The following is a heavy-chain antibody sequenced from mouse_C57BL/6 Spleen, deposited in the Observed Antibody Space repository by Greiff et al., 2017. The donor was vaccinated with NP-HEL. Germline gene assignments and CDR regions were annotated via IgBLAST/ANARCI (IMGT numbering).Heavy chain of an antibody. J-gene: IGHJ1*03. CDR3: AKTSSNWYFDV. Sequence: VQLQQSGPGLVQPSQSLSITCTVSGFSLTSYGVHWVRQPPGKGLEWLGVIWRGGSTDYNAAFISRLSISKDNSTSQVFFKMNSLQADDTAIDYCAKTSSNWYFDVWGTGTTVTVSS. V-gene: IGHV2-4*01. CDR2: IWRGGST. D-gene: IGHD1-1*01. CDR1: GFSLTSYG.